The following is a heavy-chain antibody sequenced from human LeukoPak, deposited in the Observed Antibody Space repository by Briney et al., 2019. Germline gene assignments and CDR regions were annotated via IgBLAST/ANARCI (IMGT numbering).Heavy chain of an antibody. D-gene: IGHD2-2*01. CDR1: GGTFSSYA. CDR3: ARTREEYQLPSPVWFDP. CDR2: IIPIFGTA. Sequence: ASVKVSCKASGGTFSSYAISWVRQAPGQGLEWMGGIIPIFGTANYAQKFQGRVTITADESTSTAYMELSSLRSEDTAVYYCARTREEYQLPSPVWFDPWGQGTLVTVSS. J-gene: IGHJ5*02. V-gene: IGHV1-69*13.